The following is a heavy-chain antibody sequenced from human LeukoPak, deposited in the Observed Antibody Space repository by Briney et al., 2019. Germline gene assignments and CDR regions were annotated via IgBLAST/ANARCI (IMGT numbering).Heavy chain of an antibody. CDR3: ARDLSGVAGYTYGRGIDY. J-gene: IGHJ4*02. CDR2: IKQDGSEK. CDR1: GFTFSSYW. V-gene: IGHV3-7*01. D-gene: IGHD5-18*01. Sequence: GGSLRLSCAASGFTFSSYWMSWVRQAPGKGLEWVANIKQDGSEKYYVDSVKGRFTISRDNAKTSLYLQMNSLRAEDTAVYYCARDLSGVAGYTYGRGIDYWGQGTRVTVSS.